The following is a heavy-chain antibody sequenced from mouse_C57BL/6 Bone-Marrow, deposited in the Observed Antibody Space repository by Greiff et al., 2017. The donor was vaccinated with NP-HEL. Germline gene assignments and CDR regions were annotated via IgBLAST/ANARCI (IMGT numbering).Heavy chain of an antibody. V-gene: IGHV7-1*01. CDR1: GFTFSDFY. Sequence: EVNLVESGGGLVQSGRSLRLSCATSGFTFSDFYMEWVRQAPGKGLEWIAASRNKANDYTTEYSASVKGRFIVSRDTSQSILYLQMNALRAEDTAIYYCARDGGYDAMDYWGQGTSVTVSS. CDR2: SRNKANDYTT. J-gene: IGHJ4*01. CDR3: ARDGGYDAMDY.